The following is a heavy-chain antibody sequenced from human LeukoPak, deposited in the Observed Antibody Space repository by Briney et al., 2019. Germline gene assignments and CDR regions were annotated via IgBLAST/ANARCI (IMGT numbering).Heavy chain of an antibody. D-gene: IGHD1-14*01. CDR2: IDVGSYA. Sequence: GGSPRLSCAASGFTFSSYAMSWVRQAPGKGLEWVSSIDVGSYAYYANSVKGRFTISRDNAKNSLYLQMNSLRPEDTAVYYCARDPYRDAPDYFDYWGQGTLVTVSS. V-gene: IGHV3-21*01. CDR3: ARDPYRDAPDYFDY. CDR1: GFTFSSYA. J-gene: IGHJ4*02.